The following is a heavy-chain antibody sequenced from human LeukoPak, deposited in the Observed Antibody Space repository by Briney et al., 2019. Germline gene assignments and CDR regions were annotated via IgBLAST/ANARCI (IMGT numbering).Heavy chain of an antibody. J-gene: IGHJ4*02. CDR1: GFTFSSYS. CDR2: ISGSSSTI. V-gene: IGHV3-48*04. Sequence: GGSLRLSCAASGFTFSSYSMNWVRQAPGKGLEWISYISGSSSTIYYADSVRGRFTISRDNAKNSLYLQMNSLRAEDTAVYYCARGGRAAAAETDYWGQGTLVTVSS. D-gene: IGHD6-13*01. CDR3: ARGGRAAAAETDY.